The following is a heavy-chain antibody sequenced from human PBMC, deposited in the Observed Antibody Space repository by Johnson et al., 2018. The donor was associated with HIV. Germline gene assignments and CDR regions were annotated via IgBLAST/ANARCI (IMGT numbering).Heavy chain of an antibody. CDR2: INWNGGST. V-gene: IGHV3-20*04. D-gene: IGHD3-10*01. Sequence: VQLVESGGDLVQPGGSLRLSCAASGFTFSSYWMSWVRQAPGKGLEWVSGINWNGGSTGYADSVKGRFTISRDNAKNSLYLQMNSLRAEDTALYYCARLSPDRGAFDIWGQGTMVTVSS. J-gene: IGHJ3*02. CDR3: ARLSPDRGAFDI. CDR1: GFTFSSYW.